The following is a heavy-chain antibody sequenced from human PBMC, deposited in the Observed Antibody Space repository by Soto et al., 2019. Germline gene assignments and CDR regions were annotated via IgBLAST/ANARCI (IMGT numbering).Heavy chain of an antibody. CDR2: ITASGDST. V-gene: IGHV3-23*01. CDR1: GFSFSGYA. CDR3: VEPGAYWTR. J-gene: IGHJ4*02. D-gene: IGHD1-1*01. Sequence: LRLSCAASGFSFSGYAMSWVRQAPGKGLEWVSSITASGDSTYYADSVKGRFTISRDNSKNILYLQLNILRVDDTALYYCVEPGAYWTRWGQGTLVTVSS.